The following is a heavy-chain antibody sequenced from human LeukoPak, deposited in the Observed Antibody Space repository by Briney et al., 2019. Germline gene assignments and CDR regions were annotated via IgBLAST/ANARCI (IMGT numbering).Heavy chain of an antibody. V-gene: IGHV4-34*01. Sequence: SETLSLTCAVSSGSFSGHYCTWIRQPPGKGLEWIGEIDYSGNTNYNPSLKSRVIISVDTSKNQFSLLLNSVTAADTAVYYCARTQNWFDPWGQGTLVTVSS. J-gene: IGHJ5*02. CDR3: ARTQNWFDP. CDR1: SGSFSGHY. CDR2: IDYSGNT.